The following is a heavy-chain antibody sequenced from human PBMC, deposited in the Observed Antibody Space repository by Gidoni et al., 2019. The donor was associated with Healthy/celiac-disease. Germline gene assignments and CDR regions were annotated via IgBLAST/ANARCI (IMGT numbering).Heavy chain of an antibody. CDR2: ISGSGGST. J-gene: IGHJ4*02. CDR3: AKDSDCSGGSCYSTGPYYFDY. Sequence: EVQLLESGGGLVQPGGSLRLSCAASGFTFSSYAMSWVRQAPGKGREWVSAISGSGGSTYYADSVKGRFTISRDNSKNTLYLQMNSLRAEDTAVYYCAKDSDCSGGSCYSTGPYYFDYWGQGTLVTVSS. CDR1: GFTFSSYA. D-gene: IGHD2-15*01. V-gene: IGHV3-23*01.